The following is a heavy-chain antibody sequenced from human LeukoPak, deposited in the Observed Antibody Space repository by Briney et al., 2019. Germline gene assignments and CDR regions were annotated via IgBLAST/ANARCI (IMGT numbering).Heavy chain of an antibody. Sequence: PGGSLRLSCAASGFTFSDYYMSWIRQAPGKGLEWVSYISSSGSTIYYADSVKGRFTISRDNAKNSLYLQMNSLRAEDTAVYYCARAFSSSWYVDYYYMDVWGKGTTVTVSS. CDR2: ISSSGSTI. CDR3: ARAFSSSWYVDYYYMDV. D-gene: IGHD6-13*01. V-gene: IGHV3-11*04. J-gene: IGHJ6*03. CDR1: GFTFSDYY.